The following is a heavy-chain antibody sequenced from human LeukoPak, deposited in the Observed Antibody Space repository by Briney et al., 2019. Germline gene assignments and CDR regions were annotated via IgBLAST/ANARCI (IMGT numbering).Heavy chain of an antibody. J-gene: IGHJ4*02. CDR3: ANDHYGDYADFDSN. V-gene: IGHV3-23*01. CDR2: ISGSGGST. D-gene: IGHD4-17*01. CDR1: GFTFSSYA. Sequence: PGGSLRLSCAASGFTFSSYAMSWVRQAPGKGLEWVSAISGSGGSTYYADSVKGRFTISRDNSKNTLYLQMNSLRAEDTAVYYCANDHYGDYADFDSNWGQGTLVTVSS.